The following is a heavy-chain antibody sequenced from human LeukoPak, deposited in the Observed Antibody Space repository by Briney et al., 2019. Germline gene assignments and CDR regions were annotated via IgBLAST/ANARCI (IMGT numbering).Heavy chain of an antibody. CDR1: GFTFSSYS. D-gene: IGHD6-13*01. J-gene: IGHJ1*01. CDR3: ARDRIAAVEGAEYFQH. V-gene: IGHV3-48*01. Sequence: PGGSLRLSCAASGFTFSSYSMNWVRQAPGKGLEWVSYISSSSSTIYYADSVKGRFTISRDNAKNSLYLQMNSLRAEDTAVYYCARDRIAAVEGAEYFQHWGQGTLVTVSS. CDR2: ISSSSSTI.